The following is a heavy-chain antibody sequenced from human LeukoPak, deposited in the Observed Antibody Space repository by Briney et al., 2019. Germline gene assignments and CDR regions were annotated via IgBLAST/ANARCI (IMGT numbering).Heavy chain of an antibody. CDR2: IPFDGSNK. CDR1: GFTFSTYA. CDR3: ARAEGYGGELDS. D-gene: IGHD4-23*01. J-gene: IGHJ4*02. V-gene: IGHV3-30*04. Sequence: GRSLRLSCAASGFTFSTYAMHWVRQAPGKGLEWVAVIPFDGSNKYYADSVKGRFTISRENSKNRLYLQMNSLRAEDTAVYYCARAEGYGGELDSWGQGTLVTVSS.